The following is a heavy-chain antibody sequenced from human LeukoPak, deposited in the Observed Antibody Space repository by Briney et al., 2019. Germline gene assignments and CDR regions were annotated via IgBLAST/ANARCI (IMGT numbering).Heavy chain of an antibody. D-gene: IGHD3-22*01. J-gene: IGHJ4*02. CDR3: AREYYYDSFYYFDY. CDR2: IYYSGSA. Sequence: SETLSLTCTVSGGSISSYYWSWIRQPPGKGLEWIGYIYYSGSANYNPSLKSRVTISVDTSKNQFSLKPSSVTAADTAVYYCAREYYYDSFYYFDYWGQGTLVTVSS. CDR1: GGSISSYY. V-gene: IGHV4-59*12.